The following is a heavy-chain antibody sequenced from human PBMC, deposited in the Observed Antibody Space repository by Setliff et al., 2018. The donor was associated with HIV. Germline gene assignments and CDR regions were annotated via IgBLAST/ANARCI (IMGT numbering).Heavy chain of an antibody. J-gene: IGHJ5*02. CDR2: INTNTGYP. CDR3: ASVRTSYNFWVGDVFDP. Sequence: ASVKIACKASGYNFTNYGINWVRQDPGQGLEWMGLINTNTGYPTYAQAFRGRFVFFLDTSVSTAYLQISSLEAEDTAVCFCASVRTSYNFWVGDVFDPWGQGTLVTVSS. V-gene: IGHV7-4-1*02. CDR1: GYNFTNYG. D-gene: IGHD1-1*01.